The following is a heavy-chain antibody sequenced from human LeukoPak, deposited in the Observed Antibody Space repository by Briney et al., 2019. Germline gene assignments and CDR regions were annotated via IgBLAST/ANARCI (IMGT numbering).Heavy chain of an antibody. D-gene: IGHD1-7*01. Sequence: SETLSLTCTVSGGSISSYYWSWIRQPPGKGLEWIGYIYYSGSTNYNPSLKSRVTISVDTSKNQFSLKLSSVTAADTAVYYCARDNRITGTFWFDPWGQGTLVTVSS. J-gene: IGHJ5*02. CDR1: GGSISSYY. V-gene: IGHV4-59*01. CDR2: IYYSGST. CDR3: ARDNRITGTFWFDP.